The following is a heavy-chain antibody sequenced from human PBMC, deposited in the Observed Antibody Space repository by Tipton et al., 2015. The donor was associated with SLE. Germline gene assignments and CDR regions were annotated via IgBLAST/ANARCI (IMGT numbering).Heavy chain of an antibody. Sequence: GSLRLSCAASGFTFSSYDMHWVRQATGKGLEWVSAIGTAGDTYYPGSVKGRFTISRENAKNSLYLQMNSLRAEDTAVYYCARALILYGMDVWGQGTTVTVSS. CDR1: GFTFSSYD. V-gene: IGHV3-13*01. CDR3: ARALILYGMDV. CDR2: IGTAGDT. J-gene: IGHJ6*02.